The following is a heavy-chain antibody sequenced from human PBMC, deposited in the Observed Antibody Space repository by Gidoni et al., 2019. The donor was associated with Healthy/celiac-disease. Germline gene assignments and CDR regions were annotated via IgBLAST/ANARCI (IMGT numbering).Heavy chain of an antibody. CDR2: IYYCGST. CDR1: VGSISSRRYY. V-gene: IGHV4-39*01. Sequence: QLQLQASVPGLVKPSEPLSLTCPVSVGSISSRRYYWGWIRQPPGKGLEWIGSIYYCGSTYYNPSLKRRVTISVDTSKNQFSLKLSSVTAADTAVYYCARLSGELRWGKYYFDYWGQGTLVTVSS. J-gene: IGHJ4*02. CDR3: ARLSGELRWGKYYFDY. D-gene: IGHD1-26*01.